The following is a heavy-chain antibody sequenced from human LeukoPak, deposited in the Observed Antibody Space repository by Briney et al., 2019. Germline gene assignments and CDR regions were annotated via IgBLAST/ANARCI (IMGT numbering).Heavy chain of an antibody. CDR1: GSTFTSYY. Sequence: GASVKVSCKASGSTFTSYYRHWVGKALGQGLEWMGIINPSGGSTSYAQKFQGRVTMTRDTSTSTVYMELSSLRSEDTAVYYCARPIVATISPFGYWGQGTLVTVSS. CDR2: INPSGGST. CDR3: ARPIVATISPFGY. V-gene: IGHV1-46*03. D-gene: IGHD5-12*01. J-gene: IGHJ4*02.